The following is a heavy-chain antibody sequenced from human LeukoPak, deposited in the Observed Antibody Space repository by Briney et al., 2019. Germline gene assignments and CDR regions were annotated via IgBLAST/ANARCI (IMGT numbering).Heavy chain of an antibody. D-gene: IGHD6-13*01. Sequence: PGGSLRLSCAASGFTFSSYWMHWVRQAPGKGLVWVARINGDGGSTMHADSVKGRFTISRDNAKNTLILQMNNLRAEDTAVYYCARERGNSWFAFDLWGQGTRVTVSS. CDR1: GFTFSSYW. CDR2: INGDGGST. CDR3: ARERGNSWFAFDL. V-gene: IGHV3-74*03. J-gene: IGHJ5*02.